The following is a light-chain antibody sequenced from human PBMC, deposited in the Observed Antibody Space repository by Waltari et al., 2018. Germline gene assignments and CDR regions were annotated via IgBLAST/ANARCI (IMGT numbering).Light chain of an antibody. V-gene: IGLV2-14*01. J-gene: IGLJ1*01. Sequence: QSVLTQPPSVSGAPGQRVTISCTGTRSDIGTYHYLSWYQQYPGKAPKLMIYDVNKRPSGVSDRFSGSKSGNTASLTISGLQAEDEADYYCCSYTRSSTYVFGTGTQVTVL. CDR3: CSYTRSSTYV. CDR2: DVN. CDR1: RSDIGTYHY.